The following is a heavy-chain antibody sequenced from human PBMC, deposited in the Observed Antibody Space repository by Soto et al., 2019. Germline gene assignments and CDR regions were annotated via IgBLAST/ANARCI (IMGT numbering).Heavy chain of an antibody. Sequence: GGSLRLSCAASGFTFSDAWMSWVRQAPGKGLDWVGRIKSKSDGGTTEYAAPVRGRFTISRDDSKNTLYLQMNSLKTEDTAVYYCTTDLWRRAVVVGSTGYFNPWGQGTPVTVSS. CDR3: TTDLWRRAVVVGSTGYFNP. V-gene: IGHV3-15*01. J-gene: IGHJ5*02. CDR2: IKSKSDGGTT. D-gene: IGHD2-15*01. CDR1: GFTFSDAW.